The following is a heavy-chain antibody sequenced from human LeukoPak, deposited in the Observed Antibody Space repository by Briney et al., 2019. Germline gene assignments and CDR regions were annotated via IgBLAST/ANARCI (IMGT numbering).Heavy chain of an antibody. D-gene: IGHD4-17*01. CDR1: GGSFSGYY. CDR3: GRGTVTTSVPLRPSAFDY. V-gene: IGHV4-34*01. Sequence: SETLSLTCAVYGGSFSGYYWSWIRQPPGKGLEWIGEINHSGSTNYNPSLKSRVTISVDTSKNQFSLKLSSVTAADTAVYYCGRGTVTTSVPLRPSAFDYWGQGTLVTVSS. CDR2: INHSGST. J-gene: IGHJ4*02.